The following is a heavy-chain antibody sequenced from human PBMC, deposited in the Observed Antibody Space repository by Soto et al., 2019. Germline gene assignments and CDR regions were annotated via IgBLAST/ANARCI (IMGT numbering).Heavy chain of an antibody. CDR1: GGTFSNYD. V-gene: IGHV1-69*12. CDR3: ARGRADYNNAYLGRGMDV. J-gene: IGHJ6*02. D-gene: IGHD4-4*01. CDR2: IIPIFATP. Sequence: QVQLVQSGAEVKKPGSSVKVSCKASGGTFSNYDIIWVRQAPGQGLEWMGGIIPIFATPNYAQKFQGRVTITEDESTSTAYMELRSLRSEDTAVDYCARGRADYNNAYLGRGMDVWGQGTTVTVSS.